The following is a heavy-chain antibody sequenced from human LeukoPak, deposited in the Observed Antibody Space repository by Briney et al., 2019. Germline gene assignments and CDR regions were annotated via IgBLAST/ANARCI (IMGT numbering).Heavy chain of an antibody. CDR3: AIYYYDSSGHYGSGYDAFDI. CDR1: GYTFTSYG. D-gene: IGHD3-22*01. Sequence: ASVKVSCKASGYTFTSYGISWVRQATGQGLEWMGWMNPNSGNTGYAQKFQGRVTMTRNTSISTAYMELSSLRSEDTAVYYCAIYYYDSSGHYGSGYDAFDIWGQGTMVTVSS. V-gene: IGHV1-8*02. CDR2: MNPNSGNT. J-gene: IGHJ3*02.